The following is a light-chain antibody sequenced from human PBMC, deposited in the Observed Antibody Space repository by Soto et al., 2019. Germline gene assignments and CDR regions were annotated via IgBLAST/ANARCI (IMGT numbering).Light chain of an antibody. J-gene: IGKJ3*01. CDR2: DAS. Sequence: EVVLTQSPATLSLSPGERATLSCRASQSISSYLAWFQQKPGQAPRLLIYDASNRATGIPARFSGSGSGTDFPLTISSLEPEDFAGYYCQHRTDWPPGVSFGPGTTVDIK. V-gene: IGKV3-11*01. CDR1: QSISSY. CDR3: QHRTDWPPGVS.